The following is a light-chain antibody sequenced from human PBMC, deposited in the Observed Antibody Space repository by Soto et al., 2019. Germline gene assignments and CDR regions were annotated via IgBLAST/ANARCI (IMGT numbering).Light chain of an antibody. CDR2: DAS. J-gene: IGKJ5*01. Sequence: AIQMTHSPSSLSASVGDRVTITCRASQGIRNALAWYQQKPGKAPKLLIYDASSLESGVPSRFSGSGSGTDFTLTISSLQLEDFATYYCQQFNNYPQVTFGQGTRLEIK. V-gene: IGKV1D-13*01. CDR1: QGIRNA. CDR3: QQFNNYPQVT.